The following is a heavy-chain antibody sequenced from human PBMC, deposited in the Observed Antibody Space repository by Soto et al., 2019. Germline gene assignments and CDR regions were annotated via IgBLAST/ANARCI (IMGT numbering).Heavy chain of an antibody. CDR2: IYSGGST. V-gene: IGHV3-66*01. D-gene: IGHD2-15*01. J-gene: IGHJ3*02. CDR1: GFTVSSNY. Sequence: GGSLRLSCAASGFTVSSNYMSWVRQAPGKGLEWVSVIYSGGSTYYADSVKGRFTISRDNSKNTLYLQMNSLRAKDTAVYYCARDPGCSGGSCPDAFDIWGQGTMVTVSS. CDR3: ARDPGCSGGSCPDAFDI.